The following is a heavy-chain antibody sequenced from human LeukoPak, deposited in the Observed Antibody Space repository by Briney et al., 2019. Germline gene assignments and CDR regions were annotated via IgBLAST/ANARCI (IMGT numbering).Heavy chain of an antibody. J-gene: IGHJ4*02. Sequence: ASVKVSCKASGGTFSSYAISWVRQAPGQGLEWMGRIIPIFGTANYAQKFQGRVTITTDESTSTAYMELSSLRSEDTAVYYCARVFIRSKSKHGYSYGYDWGQGTLVTVSS. D-gene: IGHD5-18*01. CDR3: ARVFIRSKSKHGYSYGYD. V-gene: IGHV1-69*05. CDR2: IIPIFGTA. CDR1: GGTFSSYA.